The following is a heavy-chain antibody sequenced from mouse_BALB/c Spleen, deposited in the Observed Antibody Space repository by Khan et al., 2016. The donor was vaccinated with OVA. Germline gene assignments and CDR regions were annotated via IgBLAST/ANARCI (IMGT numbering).Heavy chain of an antibody. CDR2: INTYTEEP. CDR3: ARVGDKESLDC. V-gene: IGHV9-3-1*01. J-gene: IGHJ4*01. CDR1: GFTFTNYG. Sequence: QIQLVQSGPELKKPGETVQISCKTSGFTFTNYGMNWVKQAPGKGLKWMGWINTYTEEPNFADDFKGRFAFSLETSSSTAYLQINSLKYEDTATYFCARVGDKESLDCWGQGTSVTVSS.